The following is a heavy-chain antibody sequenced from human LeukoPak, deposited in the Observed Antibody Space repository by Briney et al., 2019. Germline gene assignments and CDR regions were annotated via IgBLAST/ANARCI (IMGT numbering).Heavy chain of an antibody. J-gene: IGHJ4*02. D-gene: IGHD5-12*01. CDR3: ARTRGYSGYDYVGYFDY. Sequence: ASVKVSCKASGYTFTGYYMHWVRQAPGQGLEWMGWINPNSGGTNYAQKLQGRVTMTTDTFTSTAYMELRSLRSDDTAVYYCARTRGYSGYDYVGYFDYWGQGTLVTVSS. CDR2: INPNSGGT. CDR1: GYTFTGYY. V-gene: IGHV1-2*02.